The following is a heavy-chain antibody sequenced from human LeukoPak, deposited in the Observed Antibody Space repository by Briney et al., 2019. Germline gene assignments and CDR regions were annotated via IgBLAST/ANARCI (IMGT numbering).Heavy chain of an antibody. CDR2: IYYSGLA. CDR3: ARILXGTGPXMDV. V-gene: IGHV4-59*01. Sequence: SETLSLTCTVSGDSISGYYWSWIRQPPGKVLEWNAYIYYSGLANYNPSLKSRLIISVDSSKNQFSLKLTSVTAADTAIYYCARILXGTGPXMDVXXXXTTVXVSS. D-gene: IGHD1-20*01. J-gene: IGHJ6*01. CDR1: GDSISGYY.